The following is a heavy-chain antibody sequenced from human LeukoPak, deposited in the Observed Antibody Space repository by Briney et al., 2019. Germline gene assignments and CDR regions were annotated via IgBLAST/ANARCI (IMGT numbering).Heavy chain of an antibody. CDR2: INPNSGGT. CDR3: ARTYYYGSGSYYVSPLDY. D-gene: IGHD3-10*01. Sequence: GASVKVSCKASGYTFTGYYMHWVRQAPGQGLEWMGWINPNSGGTNYAQKLQGRVTMTTDTSTSTAYMELRSLRSDDTAVYYCARTYYYGSGSYYVSPLDYWGQGTLVTVSS. J-gene: IGHJ4*02. V-gene: IGHV1-2*02. CDR1: GYTFTGYY.